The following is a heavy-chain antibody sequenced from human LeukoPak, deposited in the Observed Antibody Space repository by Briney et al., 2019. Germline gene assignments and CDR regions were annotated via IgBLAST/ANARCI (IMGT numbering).Heavy chain of an antibody. D-gene: IGHD2-2*01. CDR1: GGTISSSDYY. V-gene: IGHV4-39*01. J-gene: IGHJ4*02. Sequence: PSETLSLTCTVSGGTISSSDYYWGWIRQPPGKGLEWIASIHYSGNTYYNPSLKSRVTISVDTSKNQFSLKLNSVTAGDTAVYYCARRERFCSSNSCFPGTYFDYWGQGTLVTVSS. CDR2: IHYSGNT. CDR3: ARRERFCSSNSCFPGTYFDY.